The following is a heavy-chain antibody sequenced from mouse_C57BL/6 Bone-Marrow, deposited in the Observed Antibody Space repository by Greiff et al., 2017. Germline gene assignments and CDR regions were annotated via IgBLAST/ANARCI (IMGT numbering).Heavy chain of an antibody. D-gene: IGHD1-1*01. J-gene: IGHJ3*01. CDR3: GRRGEYYVSIWFAY. Sequence: QVQLQQSGPGLVQPSQSLSITCTVSGFSFTSSSVHWVRQSPGKGLEWLGVIWSGGSTDYNAAFISRLSISKDNSKSQVFYKMNSLQANDTAIDYCGRRGEYYVSIWFAYWGQGTLVTGSA. V-gene: IGHV2-2*02. CDR1: GFSFTSSS. CDR2: IWSGGST.